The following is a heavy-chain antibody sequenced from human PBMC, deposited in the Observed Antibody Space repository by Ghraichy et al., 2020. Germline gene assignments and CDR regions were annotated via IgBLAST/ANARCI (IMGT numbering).Heavy chain of an antibody. CDR2: IHSRGGT. D-gene: IGHD2-8*02. J-gene: IGHJ5*02. CDR1: GGSINSSY. Sequence: SETLSLTCTVSGGSINSSYWSWIRQPAGKGLEWIGRIHSRGGTYYNPSLKSRVTMSIDTSRKQFSLKLTSVTAADTAVYYCARTVNVGLTVIWFDPSGQGTRVTVSP. V-gene: IGHV4-4*07. CDR3: ARTVNVGLTVIWFDP.